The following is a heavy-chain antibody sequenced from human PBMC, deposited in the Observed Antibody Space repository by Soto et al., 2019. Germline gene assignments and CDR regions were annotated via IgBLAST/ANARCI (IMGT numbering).Heavy chain of an antibody. CDR1: GFTFSTYG. V-gene: IGHV3-48*02. CDR2: IASKSETI. CDR3: VRDFKWAFDY. Sequence: ESGGGLVQPGGSLRLSCAASGFTFSTYGMNWVRQAPGKGLEWVAYIASKSETIDYADSVKGRFTVSRDNARNALYLQMNSLRDEDTAVYYCVRDFKWAFDYWGQGTLVTVSS. J-gene: IGHJ4*02. D-gene: IGHD1-26*01.